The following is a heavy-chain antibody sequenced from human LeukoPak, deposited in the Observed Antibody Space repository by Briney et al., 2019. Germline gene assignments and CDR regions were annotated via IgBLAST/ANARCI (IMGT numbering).Heavy chain of an antibody. V-gene: IGHV3-9*01. D-gene: IGHD3-22*01. CDR2: ISWNSGSM. J-gene: IGHJ4*02. Sequence: GGSLRLSCAASGFSFDDYAMHWVRQAPGKGLEWVAGISWNSGSMDYVDSVKGRFTIPRDNAKNSVYLQMNSPRAEDTAVYYCARDITMIVVDWGQGTLVTVSS. CDR1: GFSFDDYA. CDR3: ARDITMIVVD.